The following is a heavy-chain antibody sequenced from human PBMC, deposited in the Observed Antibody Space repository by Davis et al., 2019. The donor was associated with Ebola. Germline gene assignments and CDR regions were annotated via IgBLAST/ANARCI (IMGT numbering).Heavy chain of an antibody. V-gene: IGHV3-23*01. CDR1: GFTFSTYS. D-gene: IGHD5/OR15-5a*01. J-gene: IGHJ4*02. Sequence: GESLKISCAASGFTFSTYSMNWVRQAPGKGLEWVSIISSGADTTYYTDSVKGRFIISRDNSKNTLYLQMNSLRAEDTAVYYCAKSRSAISTRDLDYWGQGTLVTVSS. CDR2: ISSGADTT. CDR3: AKSRSAISTRDLDY.